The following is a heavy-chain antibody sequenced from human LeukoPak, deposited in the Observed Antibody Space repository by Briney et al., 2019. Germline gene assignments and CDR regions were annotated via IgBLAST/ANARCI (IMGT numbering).Heavy chain of an antibody. CDR2: IYYSGST. CDR3: ARVKDDYGDCVSWFDP. J-gene: IGHJ5*02. D-gene: IGHD4-17*01. V-gene: IGHV4-61*01. Sequence: KTSETLSLTCTVSGGSVSSGSYYWSWIRQPPGKGLEWIGYIYYSGSTNYNPSLKSRVTISVDTSKNQFSLKLSSVTAADTAVYYCARVKDDYGDCVSWFDPWGQGTLVAVSS. CDR1: GGSVSSGSYY.